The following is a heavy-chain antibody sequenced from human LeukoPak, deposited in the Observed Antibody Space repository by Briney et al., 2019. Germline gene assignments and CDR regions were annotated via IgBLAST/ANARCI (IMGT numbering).Heavy chain of an antibody. CDR3: ARDSGWYRNYYNMDV. D-gene: IGHD6-19*01. CDR2: INPNSGGT. Sequence: ASVKVSFKASGYTFTGYYMHWVRQAPGQGLEWMGWINPNSGGTNYAQKFQGRVTMTRDTSISTAYMELSRLRSDDTAVYYCARDSGWYRNYYNMDVWGQGTTVTVSS. V-gene: IGHV1-2*02. J-gene: IGHJ6*02. CDR1: GYTFTGYY.